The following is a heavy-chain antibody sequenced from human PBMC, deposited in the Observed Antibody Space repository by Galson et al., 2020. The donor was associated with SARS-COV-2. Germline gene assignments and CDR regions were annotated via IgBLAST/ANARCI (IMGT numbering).Heavy chain of an antibody. V-gene: IGHV2-70*01. D-gene: IGHD3-10*01. CDR3: ARIRYGSEIGVYYYYGMDF. CDR2: INRDHDK. J-gene: IGHJ6*02. Sequence: SGPTLVNPSHPLTHPCTFPGFPRSPSAMCVTWIRQPPGKHLEWLQLINRDHDKYYSTPLKTRLNIPKATSKNQVDLTVTNMDTVDTATYYCARIRYGSEIGVYYYYGMDFWGQGTTVTVSS. CDR1: GFPRSPSAMC.